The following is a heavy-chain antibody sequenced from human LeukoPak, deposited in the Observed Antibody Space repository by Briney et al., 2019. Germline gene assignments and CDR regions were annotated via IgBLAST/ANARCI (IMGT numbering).Heavy chain of an antibody. D-gene: IGHD5-24*01. CDR3: ARVRGRWLQFFDL. Sequence: SETLSLTCTVSGGSISSYYWSWIRQHPGKGLEWIGYIYNSGSTYYNPSLKSRVTISVDTSKNQFSLKLSSVTAADTAVYYCARVRGRWLQFFDLWGRGTLVTVSS. V-gene: IGHV4-59*06. CDR2: IYNSGST. J-gene: IGHJ2*01. CDR1: GGSISSYY.